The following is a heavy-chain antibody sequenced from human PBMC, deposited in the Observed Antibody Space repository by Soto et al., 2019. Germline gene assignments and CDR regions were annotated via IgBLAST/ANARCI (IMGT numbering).Heavy chain of an antibody. CDR3: ARELGYCSSGSCERPTIGY. V-gene: IGHV3-33*01. Sequence: SGGSLRLSCAASGFIFSNYGMHWVRQAPGKGLEWVALIWSNGYNKYYVDSVKGRFTISRDNSKNTLYLEMNRVRTEDTAVYFCARELGYCSSGSCERPTIGYWGQGILVTVYS. CDR2: IWSNGYNK. J-gene: IGHJ4*02. CDR1: GFIFSNYG. D-gene: IGHD2-15*01.